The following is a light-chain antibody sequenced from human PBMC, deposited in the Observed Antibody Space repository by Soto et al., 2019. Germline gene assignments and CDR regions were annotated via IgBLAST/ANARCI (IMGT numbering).Light chain of an antibody. CDR2: EGT. V-gene: IGLV2-23*01. CDR3: SSYAGSSTHVV. Sequence: QSALTQPASVSGSPGQSITISCTGISDDVGSYNLVSWYQHHPGKAPKVMIYEGTKRPSGISNRYSGSRPGNTASLTISGLQAEDEAHYYCSSYAGSSTHVVFGGGTKLTVL. CDR1: SDDVGSYNL. J-gene: IGLJ2*01.